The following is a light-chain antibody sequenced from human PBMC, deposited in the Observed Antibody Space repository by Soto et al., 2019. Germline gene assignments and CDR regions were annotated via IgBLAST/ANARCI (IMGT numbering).Light chain of an antibody. J-gene: IGLJ2*01. V-gene: IGLV2-14*01. CDR3: SSYTSSTTVI. CDR2: EVS. Sequence: QSALTQPASVSGSPGQSITISCTGTNSDVGGYNYVSWYQQHPGKAPKLIIYEVSNRPSGVSNRLSGSKSGNTASLTISGLQAADEADYYCSSYTSSTTVIFGGGTKVTVL. CDR1: NSDVGGYNY.